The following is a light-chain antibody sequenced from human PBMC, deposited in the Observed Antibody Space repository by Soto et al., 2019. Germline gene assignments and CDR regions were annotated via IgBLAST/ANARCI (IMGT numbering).Light chain of an antibody. Sequence: QSALTQPASVSGSPGQSITISCTGTSSDVGGYDYVSWYQQHPGKAPKLMIYEVSNRPSGISARFSGSKSGNTASLNISGLQPEDEADYYCSSFTSSSTWVFGGGTKLTVL. CDR1: SSDVGGYDY. J-gene: IGLJ3*02. CDR3: SSFTSSSTWV. V-gene: IGLV2-14*01. CDR2: EVS.